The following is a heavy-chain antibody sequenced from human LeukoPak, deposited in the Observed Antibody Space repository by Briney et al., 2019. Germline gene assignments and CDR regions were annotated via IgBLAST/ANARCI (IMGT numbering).Heavy chain of an antibody. V-gene: IGHV3-9*01. CDR1: LLTLDEYA. J-gene: IGHJ6*02. CDR2: ICGYIGVI. CDR3: AASTFYVESDGMDV. Sequence: GGSLRLSCAPSLLTLDEYAIHSVRQAPGKGGGGVSGICGYIGVIGPTDSLQGRFTISRDNAKNTLYLQMNSLRAEDTALYYCAASTFYVESDGMDVWGQGTTVTVSS. D-gene: IGHD3-16*01.